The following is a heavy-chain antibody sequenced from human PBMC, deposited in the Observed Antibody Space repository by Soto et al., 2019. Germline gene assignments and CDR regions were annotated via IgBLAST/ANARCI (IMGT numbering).Heavy chain of an antibody. CDR2: IYYSGST. V-gene: IGHV4-39*01. Sequence: PSETLSLTCTVSGGSISSGSYYWGWIRQPPGKGLEWIGSIYYSGSTYYNPSLKSRVTISVDTSKNQFSLKLSSVTAADTAVYYCARLHTDYYYYMDVWGKGTTVTVSS. CDR3: ARLHTDYYYYMDV. J-gene: IGHJ6*03. CDR1: GGSISSGSYY.